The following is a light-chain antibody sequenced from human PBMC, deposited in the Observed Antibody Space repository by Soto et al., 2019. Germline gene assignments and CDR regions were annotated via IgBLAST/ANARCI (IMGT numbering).Light chain of an antibody. J-gene: IGKJ3*01. CDR3: QQYNNWPPIP. V-gene: IGKV3-15*01. CDR1: QSVSGN. Sequence: EIVMTQSPATLSVSPGERATLSCRASQSVSGNLAWYQQKPGQAPRLLIYAASTRATGIPARFSGSGSGTEVTLTISSLQSEDFAVYYCQQYNNWPPIPFGPGTKVDIK. CDR2: AAS.